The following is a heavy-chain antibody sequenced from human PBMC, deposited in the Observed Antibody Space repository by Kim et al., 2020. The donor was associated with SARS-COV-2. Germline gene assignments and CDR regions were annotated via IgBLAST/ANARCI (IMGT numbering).Heavy chain of an antibody. Sequence: PSLKSRVTRSVDTSKNQCSLKLSSVTAADTAVYYCAREVVVVGEPGGFDYWGQGTLVTVSS. J-gene: IGHJ4*02. V-gene: IGHV4-30-2*05. D-gene: IGHD3-22*01. CDR3: AREVVVVGEPGGFDY.